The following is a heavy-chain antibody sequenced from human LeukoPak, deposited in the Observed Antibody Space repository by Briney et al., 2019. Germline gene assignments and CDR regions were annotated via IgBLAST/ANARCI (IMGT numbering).Heavy chain of an antibody. V-gene: IGHV4-34*01. J-gene: IGHJ3*02. CDR3: ARDASGIRGALNAFDI. Sequence: SETLSLTCAVYGGSFSGFYWSWIRQPPGKGLEWIGEINHSGSTNYNPSLKSRVTMSVDTSKNQFSLKLSSVTAADTAVYYCARDASGIRGALNAFDIWGQGTMVTVSS. CDR1: GGSFSGFY. D-gene: IGHD3-10*01. CDR2: INHSGST.